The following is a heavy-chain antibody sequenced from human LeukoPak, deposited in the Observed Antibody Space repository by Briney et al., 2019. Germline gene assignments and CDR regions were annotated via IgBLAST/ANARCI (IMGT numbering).Heavy chain of an antibody. CDR2: ISWNSGSI. CDR3: AKAPGWTSLLFDY. V-gene: IGHV3-9*01. Sequence: PGRSLRLSCAASGFTFDDYAMHWVRQAPGKGLEWVSGISWNSGSIGYADSVKGRFTISRDNAKNSLYLQMNSLRAEDTALYYCAKAPGWTSLLFDYWGQGTLVTVSS. D-gene: IGHD2-21*02. CDR1: GFTFDDYA. J-gene: IGHJ4*02.